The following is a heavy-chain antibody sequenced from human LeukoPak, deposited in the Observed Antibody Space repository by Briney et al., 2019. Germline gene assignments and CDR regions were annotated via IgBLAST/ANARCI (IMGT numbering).Heavy chain of an antibody. J-gene: IGHJ3*02. D-gene: IGHD3-3*01. Sequence: RGSLRLSCAASVFTLCSYSMNWVRQAPGKGLEWVSSISSSSSYIYYADSVKGRFTISRDNAKNSLYLQMNSLRAEDTAVYYCARVPSGIGVSDAFDIWGQETMVTVSS. V-gene: IGHV3-21*01. CDR1: VFTLCSYS. CDR2: ISSSSSYI. CDR3: ARVPSGIGVSDAFDI.